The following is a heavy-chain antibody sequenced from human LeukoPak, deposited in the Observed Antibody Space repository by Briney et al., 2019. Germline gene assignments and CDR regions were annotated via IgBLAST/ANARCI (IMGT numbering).Heavy chain of an antibody. CDR1: GGSISGSSYY. J-gene: IGHJ4*02. V-gene: IGHV4-39*01. CDR2: IYYSGST. Sequence: ETLSFTCTVSGGSISGSSYYWGWIRQPPGKGLEWIGSIYYSGSTYYKPSLKSRVTMSVDTSKNQFSLKLSSVTAADTAVYYCARPQRYSNXALDYWGQGXXVXVXS. D-gene: IGHD4-11*01. CDR3: ARPQRYSNXALDY.